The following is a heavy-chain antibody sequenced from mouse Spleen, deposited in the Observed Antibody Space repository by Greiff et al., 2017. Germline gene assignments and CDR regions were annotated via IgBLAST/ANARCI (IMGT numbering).Heavy chain of an antibody. CDR1: GYAFSSYW. CDR2: IYPGDGDT. Sequence: QVQLQQSGAELVKPGASVKISCKASGYAFSSYWMNWVKQRPGKGLEWIGQIYPGDGDTNYNGKFKGKATLTADKSSSTAYMQLSSLTSEDSAVYFCARSLLWLRRTFAYWGQGTLVTVSA. D-gene: IGHD2-2*01. J-gene: IGHJ3*01. CDR3: ARSLLWLRRTFAY. V-gene: IGHV1-80*01.